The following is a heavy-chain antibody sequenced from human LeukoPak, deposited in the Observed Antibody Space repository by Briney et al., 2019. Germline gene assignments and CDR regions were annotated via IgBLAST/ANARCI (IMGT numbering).Heavy chain of an antibody. CDR1: GYSFTSYW. CDR2: IYPGDSDT. J-gene: IGHJ5*02. CDR3: ARQYYDSSGYYGDWFDP. D-gene: IGHD3-22*01. Sequence: GESLKISCKGSGYSFTSYWVGWVRQMPGKGLEWMGIIYPGDSDTRYSPSFQGQVTISADKSISPAYLQWSSLKASDTAMYYCARQYYDSSGYYGDWFDPWGQGTLVTVSS. V-gene: IGHV5-51*01.